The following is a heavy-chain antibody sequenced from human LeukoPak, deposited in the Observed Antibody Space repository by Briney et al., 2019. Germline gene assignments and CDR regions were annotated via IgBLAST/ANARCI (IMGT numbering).Heavy chain of an antibody. J-gene: IGHJ5*02. CDR1: GFTFSSYA. Sequence: GGSLRLSCAASGFTFSSYAMSWVRQAPGKGLEWVSAISGSGGSTYYADSVKGRFTISRDNSKNTLYLQMNSLRAEDAAVYYCAKGWLLYNWFDPWGQGTLVTVSS. CDR2: ISGSGGST. CDR3: AKGWLLYNWFDP. V-gene: IGHV3-23*01. D-gene: IGHD3-3*01.